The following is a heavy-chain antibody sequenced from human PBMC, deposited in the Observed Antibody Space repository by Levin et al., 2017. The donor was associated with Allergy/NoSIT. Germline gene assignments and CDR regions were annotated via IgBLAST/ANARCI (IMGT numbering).Heavy chain of an antibody. CDR1: GSSINSYY. J-gene: IGHJ4*02. V-gene: IGHV4-59*01. CDR3: ARGGGFVQWFSD. Sequence: PSETLSLTCTVSGSSINSYYWSWIRRPPGKGLEWIGYISTRGTTTYNPSLNSRVTIATDTSNNQLYLHLTSVTAADTAVYYCARGGGFVQWFSDWGQGTLVTVSS. D-gene: IGHD3-3*01. CDR2: ISTRGTT.